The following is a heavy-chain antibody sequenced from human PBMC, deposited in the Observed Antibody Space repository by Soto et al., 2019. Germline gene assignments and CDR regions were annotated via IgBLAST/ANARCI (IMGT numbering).Heavy chain of an antibody. J-gene: IGHJ5*02. Sequence: ASVKVSCKASGYTFTSYAMHWVRQAPGQRLEWMGWINAGNGNTKYSQKFQGRVTITRDTSASTAYMELSSLRSEDTAVYYCATGGGSAWPIWFGPWGQGTLVTVSS. V-gene: IGHV1-3*01. CDR2: INAGNGNT. CDR1: GYTFTSYA. D-gene: IGHD6-19*01. CDR3: ATGGGSAWPIWFGP.